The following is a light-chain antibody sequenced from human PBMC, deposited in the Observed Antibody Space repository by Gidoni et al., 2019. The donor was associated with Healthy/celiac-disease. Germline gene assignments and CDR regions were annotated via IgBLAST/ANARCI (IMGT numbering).Light chain of an antibody. J-gene: IGLJ3*02. Sequence: QSALTQPRSMSGSPGQSVTISCTGTSSDVGGYNYVSWYQQPPGKAPKLMIYDVSNRPSGVPDRFSGSKSGNTASLTISGLQAEDEADYYCCSYAGSYTWVFGGGTKLTVL. CDR1: SSDVGGYNY. V-gene: IGLV2-11*01. CDR2: DVS. CDR3: CSYAGSYTWV.